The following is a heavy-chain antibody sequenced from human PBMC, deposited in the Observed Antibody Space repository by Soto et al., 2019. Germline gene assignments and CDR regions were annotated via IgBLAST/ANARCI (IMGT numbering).Heavy chain of an antibody. CDR3: ARGRIIVAGGFDP. CDR2: MNPSTGNT. D-gene: IGHD6-19*01. J-gene: IGHJ5*02. Sequence: ASVKVSCKDSGYTFTSYDSIWVRQATGQGLEWMGRMNPSTGNTDSAEKFQGRLTMTRNTSISTVYMELSSLSFEDTAVYYCARGRIIVAGGFDPWGQGTLVTVSS. V-gene: IGHV1-8*01. CDR1: GYTFTSYD.